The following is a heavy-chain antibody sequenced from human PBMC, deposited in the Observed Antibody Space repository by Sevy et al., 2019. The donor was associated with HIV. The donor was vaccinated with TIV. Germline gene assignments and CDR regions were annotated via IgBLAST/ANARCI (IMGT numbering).Heavy chain of an antibody. Sequence: GESLKISCKGSGYSFISYWIAWVRQMPGKGLEWMGIFYPGDSDTRYSPSFQGQVTISVDKSITPAYLQWSSLKASDTAVYYCARVSRWYYYGSGSLIGVGGMDVWGQGTTVTVSS. V-gene: IGHV5-51*01. J-gene: IGHJ6*02. CDR2: FYPGDSDT. D-gene: IGHD3-10*01. CDR1: GYSFISYW. CDR3: ARVSRWYYYGSGSLIGVGGMDV.